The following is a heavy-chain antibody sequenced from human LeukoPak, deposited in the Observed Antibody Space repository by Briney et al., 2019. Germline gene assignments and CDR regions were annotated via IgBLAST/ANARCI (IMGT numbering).Heavy chain of an antibody. Sequence: GGSLRLSCAASGFILSSYWMSWVRQAPGKGLEWVANIKQDGTEKYYADSVKGRFTISRDNAKNSLNPQMNSLRAEDTAVYYCARERGPIDSWGQGTLVTVSS. CDR1: GFILSSYW. J-gene: IGHJ4*02. D-gene: IGHD3-10*01. V-gene: IGHV3-7*01. CDR2: IKQDGTEK. CDR3: ARERGPIDS.